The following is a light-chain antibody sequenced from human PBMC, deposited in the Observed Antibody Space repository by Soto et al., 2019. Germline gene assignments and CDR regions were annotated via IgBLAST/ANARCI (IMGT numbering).Light chain of an antibody. V-gene: IGLV4-69*01. J-gene: IGLJ2*01. CDR2: LDSDGSH. CDR3: QTWGTGIHVV. CDR1: RGHSSYA. Sequence: QPVLTQSPSASASLGASVKLTCTLSRGHSSYAIAWHQQQPEKGPRYLMKLDSDGSHTKGEAIPDRFSGSSSGAERYLTISSLQSEDEADYYCQTWGTGIHVVFGGGTKLTVL.